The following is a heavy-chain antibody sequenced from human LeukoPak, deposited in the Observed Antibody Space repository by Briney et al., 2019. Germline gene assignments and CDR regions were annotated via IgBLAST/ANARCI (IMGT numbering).Heavy chain of an antibody. J-gene: IGHJ6*02. CDR2: INHNGNVN. CDR1: GFTFNNYG. V-gene: IGHV3-7*03. CDR3: ARGGGLDV. Sequence: SLRLSCAASGFTFNNYGMHWARQAPGKGLEWVASINHNGNVNYYVDSVKGRFTISRDNAKNSLYLRMSNLRAEDTAVYFCARGGGLDVWGQGATVTVSS. D-gene: IGHD3-16*01.